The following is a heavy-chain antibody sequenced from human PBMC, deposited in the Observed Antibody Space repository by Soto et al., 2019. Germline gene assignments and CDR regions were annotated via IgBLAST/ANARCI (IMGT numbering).Heavy chain of an antibody. J-gene: IGHJ6*02. CDR3: AREDDYGYRYINYGLDV. Sequence: GGSLRLSCAASGFTFNIYALHWVRQAPGKGLEWVAFISFDGTKKYYSDSVKGRFTISRDNLKNTLYLQMNNLRVEDAALYFCAREDDYGYRYINYGLDVWGQETKVTVSS. CDR1: GFTFNIYA. V-gene: IGHV3-30-3*01. CDR2: ISFDGTKK. D-gene: IGHD4-17*01.